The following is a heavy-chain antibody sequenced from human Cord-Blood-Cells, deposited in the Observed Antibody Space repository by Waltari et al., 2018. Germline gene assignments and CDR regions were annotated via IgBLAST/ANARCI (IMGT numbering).Heavy chain of an antibody. J-gene: IGHJ4*02. D-gene: IGHD4-17*01. CDR2: FDPEDGET. CDR3: ATRYYGGTSFDY. V-gene: IGHV1-24*01. CDR1: GYTLTELS. Sequence: QVQLVQSGAEVTKPGASVKVSCTVSGYTLTELSMHWVRQAPGKGLEWMGGFDPEDGETIYAQKFQGRVTMTEDTSTDTAYMELSSLRSEDTAMYYCATRYYGGTSFDYWGQGTLVTVSS.